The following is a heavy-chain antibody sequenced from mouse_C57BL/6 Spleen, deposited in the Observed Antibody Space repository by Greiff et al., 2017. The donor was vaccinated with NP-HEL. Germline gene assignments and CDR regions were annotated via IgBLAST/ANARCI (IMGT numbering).Heavy chain of an antibody. V-gene: IGHV1-69*01. CDR1: GYTFTSYW. J-gene: IGHJ3*01. CDR3: ARSGYDYDGGGFAY. D-gene: IGHD2-4*01. CDR2: IDPSDSYT. Sequence: QVQLQQPGAELVMPGASVKLSCKASGYTFTSYWMHWVKQRPGQGLEWIGEIDPSDSYTNYNQKFKGKSTLTVDKSSSPAYMQLSSLTSEDSAVYYCARSGYDYDGGGFAYWGQGTLVTVSA.